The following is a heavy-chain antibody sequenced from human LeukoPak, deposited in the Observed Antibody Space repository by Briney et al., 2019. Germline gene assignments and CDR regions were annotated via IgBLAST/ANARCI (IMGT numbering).Heavy chain of an antibody. D-gene: IGHD6-6*01. CDR3: ATLPYSEYSSSSDYLFDY. J-gene: IGHJ4*02. V-gene: IGHV5-51*01. Sequence: GESLKISCKGSGYSFTSYWIGWVRQMPGKGLEWMGITYPGDSDTRYSPSFQGQVTISADKSISTAYLQWSSLKASDTAMYYCATLPYSEYSSSSDYLFDYWGQGTLVTVSS. CDR1: GYSFTSYW. CDR2: TYPGDSDT.